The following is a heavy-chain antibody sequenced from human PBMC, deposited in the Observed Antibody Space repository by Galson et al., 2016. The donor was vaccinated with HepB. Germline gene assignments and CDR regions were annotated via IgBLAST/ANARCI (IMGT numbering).Heavy chain of an antibody. J-gene: IGHJ6*02. CDR2: IYYSGST. CDR1: GGSVSSGSYY. Sequence: SETLSLTCTVSGGSVSSGSYYWSWIRQPPGKGLEWIGYIYYSGSTNYNPSLKSRVTISVDTSKNQFSLKLSSVTAADTAVYYCARDPGRVGYSYGYSGGDYYYGMDVWGQGTTVTVS. V-gene: IGHV4-61*01. CDR3: ARDPGRVGYSYGYSGGDYYYGMDV. D-gene: IGHD5-18*01.